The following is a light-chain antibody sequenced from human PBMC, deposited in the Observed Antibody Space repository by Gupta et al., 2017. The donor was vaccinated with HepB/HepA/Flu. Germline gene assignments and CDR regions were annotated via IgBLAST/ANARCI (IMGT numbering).Light chain of an antibody. CDR1: QSFTSSS. CDR3: QQYGTSPIT. Sequence: EIVFTQSPGTLSLSPGERATLSCRASQSFTSSSLAWYQQKRGQAPRLLIFGASSRATGIPDRFSGSGSGTDFTLSISRLEPEDFAVYYCQQYGTSPITFGPGTKVDIK. CDR2: GAS. V-gene: IGKV3-20*01. J-gene: IGKJ3*01.